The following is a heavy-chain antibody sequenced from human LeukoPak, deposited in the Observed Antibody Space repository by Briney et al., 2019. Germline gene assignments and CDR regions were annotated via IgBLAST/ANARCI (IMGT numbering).Heavy chain of an antibody. CDR2: IYTSGCS. D-gene: IGHD5-18*01. CDR1: GDSISRYY. V-gene: IGHV4-4*07. CDR3: ATYNYGLDAFDI. Sequence: RTSETLSLTCTVSGDSISRYYWSWIRQPAGKGLEWIGRIYTSGCSNYNPSLKSRVTMSVDTSKNQFSLKLSSVTAADTAIYYCATYNYGLDAFDIWGRGTMVTVSS. J-gene: IGHJ3*02.